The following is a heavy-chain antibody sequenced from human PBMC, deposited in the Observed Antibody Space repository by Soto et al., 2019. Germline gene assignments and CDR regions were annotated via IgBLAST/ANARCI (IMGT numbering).Heavy chain of an antibody. CDR1: GFTFSSYW. D-gene: IGHD1-26*01. CDR2: INSDGSST. Sequence: EVQLVESGGGLVQPGGSLRLSCAASGFTFSSYWMHWVRQAPGKGLVWVSRINSDGSSTSYADSVKGRFTISRDNAKNTLYLLINSLRAEDTAVYYCARAAQELPERSYYYYGMDVWGQGTTVTVSS. J-gene: IGHJ6*02. V-gene: IGHV3-74*01. CDR3: ARAAQELPERSYYYYGMDV.